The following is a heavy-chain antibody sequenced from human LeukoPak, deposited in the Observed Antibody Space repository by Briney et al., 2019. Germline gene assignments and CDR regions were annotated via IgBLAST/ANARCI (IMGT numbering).Heavy chain of an antibody. CDR2: IRYDGSNK. V-gene: IGHV3-30*02. CDR1: GFTFSSYG. Sequence: GGSLRLSCATSGFTFSSYGMHWVRQAPGKGLEWVAFIRYDGSNKYYADSVKGRFTISRDNAKNSLYLQMNSLRAEDTAVYYCASRVIGSVTTDYWGQGTLVTVSS. CDR3: ASRVIGSVTTDY. D-gene: IGHD4-17*01. J-gene: IGHJ4*02.